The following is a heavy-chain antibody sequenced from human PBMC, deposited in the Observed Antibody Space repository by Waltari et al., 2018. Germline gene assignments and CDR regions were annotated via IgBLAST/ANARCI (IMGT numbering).Heavy chain of an antibody. CDR1: GGTFSSYA. V-gene: IGHV1-69*12. CDR2: IIPIFGTA. Sequence: QVQLVQSGAEVKKPGSSVKVSCKASGGTFSSYAISWVRQAPGQGLEWRGGIIPIFGTANYAQKFQGRVTITADESTSTAYMELSSLRSEDTAVYYCARGGACSSTSCYAFDIWGQGTMVTVSS. D-gene: IGHD2-2*01. CDR3: ARGGACSSTSCYAFDI. J-gene: IGHJ3*02.